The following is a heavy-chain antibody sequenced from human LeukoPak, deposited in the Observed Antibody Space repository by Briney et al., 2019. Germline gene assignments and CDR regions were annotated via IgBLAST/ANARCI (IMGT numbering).Heavy chain of an antibody. D-gene: IGHD3/OR15-3a*01. J-gene: IGHJ4*02. CDR3: ARRAYGTGFDY. Sequence: KPSETLSLTCTVSGGSISSSPYWWSWIRQPPGKGLKWIGTIYFSGSTFYHPSLEGRVSISADRSKNQFSLKLASVTAADTAVYYCARRAYGTGFDYWGQGTVVTVSS. CDR1: GGSISSSPYW. CDR2: IYFSGST. V-gene: IGHV4-39*01.